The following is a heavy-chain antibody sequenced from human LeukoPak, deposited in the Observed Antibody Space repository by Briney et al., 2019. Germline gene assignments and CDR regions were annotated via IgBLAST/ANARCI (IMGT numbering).Heavy chain of an antibody. D-gene: IGHD3-22*01. CDR1: GGSISSYY. CDR2: IYYSGST. Sequence: SETLSLTCTVSGGSISSYYWSWIRQPPGKGLEWIGSIYYSGSTNYNPSLKSRVTISVDTSKNQFSLKLSSVTAADTAVYYCARGSRRITMIVVAFPTPNWFDPWGQGTLVTVSS. CDR3: ARGSRRITMIVVAFPTPNWFDP. J-gene: IGHJ5*02. V-gene: IGHV4-59*12.